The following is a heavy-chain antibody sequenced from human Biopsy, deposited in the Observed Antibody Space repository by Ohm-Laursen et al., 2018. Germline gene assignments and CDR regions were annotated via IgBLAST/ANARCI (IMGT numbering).Heavy chain of an antibody. V-gene: IGHV4-38-2*02. CDR1: GYSISSGYY. J-gene: IGHJ4*02. Sequence: SETLSLTWPVSGYSISSGYYWGWIRQPPGKGLEWIGSIYHSGSTYYNPSLKSRVTISVDTSKNQFSLKLSSVTAADTAGYYCARGQALKSFDYWGQGTLVTVSS. CDR3: ARGQALKSFDY. CDR2: IYHSGST.